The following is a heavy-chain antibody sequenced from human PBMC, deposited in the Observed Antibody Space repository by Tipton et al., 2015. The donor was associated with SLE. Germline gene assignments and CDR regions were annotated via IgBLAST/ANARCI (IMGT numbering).Heavy chain of an antibody. V-gene: IGHV4-59*01. CDR1: GGSISSYY. J-gene: IGHJ2*01. D-gene: IGHD6-19*01. Sequence: TLSLTCTVSGGSISSYYWSWIRQPPGKGLEWIGYIYYSGSTNYNPSLKSRVAISVDTSKNQFSLKLSSVTAADTAVYYCARHDSSGRGWYFDLWGRGTLVTVSS. CDR3: ARHDSSGRGWYFDL. CDR2: IYYSGST.